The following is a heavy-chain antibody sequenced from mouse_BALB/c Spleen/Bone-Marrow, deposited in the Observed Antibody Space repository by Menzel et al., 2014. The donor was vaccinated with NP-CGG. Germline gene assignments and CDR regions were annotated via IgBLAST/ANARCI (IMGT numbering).Heavy chain of an antibody. CDR2: INPDSSTI. J-gene: IGHJ3*01. Sequence: EVKLQESGGGLVQPGGSLKLSCAASGFDFSGFWMGWVRQAPGKGIEWIGEINPDSSTINYTPSLKDRFIISRDNAKNTLYLQMSKVRSEDTALYYCARLGYYGGFAYWGQGTLVTVSA. CDR3: ARLGYYGGFAY. D-gene: IGHD2-3*01. V-gene: IGHV4-1*02. CDR1: GFDFSGFW.